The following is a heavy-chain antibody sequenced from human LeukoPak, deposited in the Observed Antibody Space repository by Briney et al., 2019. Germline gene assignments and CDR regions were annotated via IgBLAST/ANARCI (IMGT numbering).Heavy chain of an antibody. CDR2: IIPIFGTA. D-gene: IGHD5-24*01. Sequence: SVKVFCKASGGTFSSYAISWVRQAPGQGLEWMGGIIPIFGTANYAQKFQGRVTITADESTSTAYMELSSLRSEDTAVYYCARDHLEDGYKFLDYWGQGTLVTVSS. CDR1: GGTFSSYA. V-gene: IGHV1-69*13. CDR3: ARDHLEDGYKFLDY. J-gene: IGHJ4*02.